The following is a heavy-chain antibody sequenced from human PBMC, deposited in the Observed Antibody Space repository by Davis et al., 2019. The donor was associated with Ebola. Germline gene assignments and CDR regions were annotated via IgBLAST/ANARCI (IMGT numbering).Heavy chain of an antibody. CDR2: IYYSGST. J-gene: IGHJ4*02. Sequence: MPSETLSLTCTVSGGSISSYYWSWIRQPPGKGLEWIGYIYYSGSTNYNPSLKSRVTISVDTSKNQFSLKLRSVTAADTAVYYCAREHGGNSDWGQGTLVSVST. V-gene: IGHV4-59*01. CDR3: AREHGGNSD. CDR1: GGSISSYY. D-gene: IGHD4-23*01.